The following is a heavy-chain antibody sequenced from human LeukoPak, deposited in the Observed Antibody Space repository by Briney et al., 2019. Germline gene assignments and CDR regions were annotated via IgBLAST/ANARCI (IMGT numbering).Heavy chain of an antibody. CDR3: AKYCGGDCYGMDV. Sequence: ASVKVSCKVSGYTLTELSMHWVRQAPGKGLEWMGGFDPEDGETIYAQKFQGRVTMTEDTSTDTAYMELNSLRAEDTAVYYCAKYCGGDCYGMDVWGQGTTVTVSS. CDR2: FDPEDGET. J-gene: IGHJ6*02. D-gene: IGHD2-21*01. CDR1: GYTLTELS. V-gene: IGHV1-24*01.